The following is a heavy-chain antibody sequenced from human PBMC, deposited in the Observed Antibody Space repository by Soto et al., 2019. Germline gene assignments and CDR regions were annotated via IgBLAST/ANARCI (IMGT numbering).Heavy chain of an antibody. CDR2: IHPGGQTI. Sequence: EVQLVESGGGLVQPGGSLRLSCAASEFTFSSSEMYWVRQAPGKGLEWISYIHPGGQTIFYAESVKGQFTISRDNAKHSVYLQMNSLRAEDTAVYYCARRGSRWGRGTKVTVSS. J-gene: IGHJ3*01. D-gene: IGHD2-15*01. CDR3: ARRGSR. V-gene: IGHV3-48*03. CDR1: EFTFSSSE.